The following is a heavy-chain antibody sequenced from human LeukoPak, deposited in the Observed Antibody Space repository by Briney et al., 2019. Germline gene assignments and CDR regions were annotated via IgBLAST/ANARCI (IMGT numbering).Heavy chain of an antibody. V-gene: IGHV4-34*01. CDR3: ARSSGYNFDY. J-gene: IGHJ4*02. CDR2: INHSGST. D-gene: IGHD3-3*01. CDR1: GGSFSGYY. Sequence: SETLSLTCAVYGGSFSGYYWSWIRQPPGKGLEWIGEINHSGSTNYNPSLKSRVTMSVDTSKNQFSLRLSSVTAADTAVYYCARSSGYNFDYWGQGTLVTVSS.